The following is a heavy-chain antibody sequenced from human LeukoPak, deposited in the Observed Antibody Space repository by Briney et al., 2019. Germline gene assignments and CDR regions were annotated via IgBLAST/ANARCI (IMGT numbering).Heavy chain of an antibody. V-gene: IGHV3-30*02. CDR1: GFTFSSYG. CDR3: AKGGYSSSYYYMDV. Sequence: GGSLRLSCAASGFTFSSYGMHWVRQAPGKGLEWVGFIRYDGSNKYYADSVKGRFTLSRDNAKNTMYLQMNSLRADDTAVYYCAKGGYSSSYYYMDVWRKGTTVTVSS. CDR2: IRYDGSNK. D-gene: IGHD6-25*01. J-gene: IGHJ6*03.